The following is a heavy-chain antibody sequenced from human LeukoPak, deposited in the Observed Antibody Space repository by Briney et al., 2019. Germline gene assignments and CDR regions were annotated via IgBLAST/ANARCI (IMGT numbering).Heavy chain of an antibody. D-gene: IGHD1-26*01. J-gene: IGHJ4*02. CDR2: INPSGGST. V-gene: IGHV1-46*01. CDR3: ARIISGSSDFDY. Sequence: VASVKVSCKASGYTFTGYYMHWVRQAPGQGLEWMGIINPSGGSTTYAQKFQGRVTMTRDTSTSTVYMELSGLRSEDTAVYYCARIISGSSDFDYWGQGTLVTVSS. CDR1: GYTFTGYY.